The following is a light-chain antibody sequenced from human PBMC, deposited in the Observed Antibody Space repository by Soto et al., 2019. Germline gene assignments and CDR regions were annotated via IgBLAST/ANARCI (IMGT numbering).Light chain of an antibody. J-gene: IGLJ1*01. CDR1: SSNIGAGYD. CDR3: QSSDSSLNV. Sequence: QSVLTQPPSVSGAPGQRVTISCTGSSSNIGAGYDVHWYQQLPGTAPKLLIYGNSNRPSGVPDRFPGSKSGTSASLAITGLQAEDEADYYCQSSDSSLNVXGIGTKVTVL. V-gene: IGLV1-40*01. CDR2: GNS.